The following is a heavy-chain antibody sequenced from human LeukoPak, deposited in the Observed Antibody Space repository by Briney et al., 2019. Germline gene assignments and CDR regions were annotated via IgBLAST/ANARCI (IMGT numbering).Heavy chain of an antibody. CDR2: ISSSSYI. Sequence: GGSLRLSCAASGFTFSSYSMTWVRQAPGKGLEWVSSISSSSYIYYADSVKGRFTISRDNAKNSLYLQMNSLRAEDTAVYYCARDPGYCSSTSCYPDYWGQGTLVTVSS. D-gene: IGHD2-2*01. CDR3: ARDPGYCSSTSCYPDY. V-gene: IGHV3-21*01. J-gene: IGHJ4*02. CDR1: GFTFSSYS.